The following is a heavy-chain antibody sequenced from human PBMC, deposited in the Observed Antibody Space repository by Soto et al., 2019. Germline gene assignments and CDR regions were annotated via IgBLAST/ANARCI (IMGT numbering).Heavy chain of an antibody. CDR1: GGSISSGGYY. CDR2: IYYSGST. Sequence: TVSGGSISSGGYYWSWIRQHPGKGLEWIGYIYYSGSTYYNPSLKSRVTISVDTSKNQFSLKLSSVTAADTAVYYCARTNNWDFDYWGQGTLVTVSS. V-gene: IGHV4-31*03. J-gene: IGHJ4*02. CDR3: ARTNNWDFDY. D-gene: IGHD1-20*01.